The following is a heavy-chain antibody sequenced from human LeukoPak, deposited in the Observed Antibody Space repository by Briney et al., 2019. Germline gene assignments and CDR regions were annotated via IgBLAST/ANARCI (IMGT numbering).Heavy chain of an antibody. CDR1: GFTVSSNY. V-gene: IGHV3-53*01. CDR3: AKAHDSSGYYYVPNGDYFDY. CDR2: IYSGGST. Sequence: GGSLRLSCAASGFTVSSNYMSWVRQAPGKGLEWVSVIYSGGSTYYADSVKGRFTISRDKSKNTLYLQMNSLRAEDTAVYYCAKAHDSSGYYYVPNGDYFDYWGQGTLVTVSS. D-gene: IGHD3-22*01. J-gene: IGHJ4*02.